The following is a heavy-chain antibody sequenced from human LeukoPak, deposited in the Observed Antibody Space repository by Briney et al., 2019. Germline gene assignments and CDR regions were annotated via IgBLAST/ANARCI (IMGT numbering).Heavy chain of an antibody. D-gene: IGHD4-17*01. V-gene: IGHV3-23*01. CDR1: RFTFSSYA. CDR2: ISGSGGST. Sequence: GGSLRLSCAASRFTFSSYAMSWVRQAPGKGLEWVSAISGSGGSTYYADSVKGRFTISRDNSKNTLYLQMNSLRAEDTAVYYCAKDRIMTTVTTISSFDYWGQGTLVTVSS. J-gene: IGHJ4*02. CDR3: AKDRIMTTVTTISSFDY.